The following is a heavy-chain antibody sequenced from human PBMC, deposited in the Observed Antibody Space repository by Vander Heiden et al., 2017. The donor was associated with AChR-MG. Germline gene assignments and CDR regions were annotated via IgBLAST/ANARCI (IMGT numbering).Heavy chain of an antibody. V-gene: IGHV4-38-2*01. CDR3: ARYSQRILGYCSSTSCYSIDPHDY. J-gene: IGHJ4*02. Sequence: QVQLQQSGPGLVKPSETLSLTCAVSGYSLSSGYYWGWIRRPPGRGLGWIGSIYQRGSTYYHPSLKRRVTISVDTSKNQFSLKLSSVTAADTAVYYCARYSQRILGYCSSTSCYSIDPHDYWGQGTLVTVSS. CDR2: IYQRGST. CDR1: GYSLSSGYY. D-gene: IGHD2-2*02.